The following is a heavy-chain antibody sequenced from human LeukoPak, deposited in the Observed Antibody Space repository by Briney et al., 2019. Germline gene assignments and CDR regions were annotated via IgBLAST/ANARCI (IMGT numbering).Heavy chain of an antibody. CDR3: ARDKGDSDAPSFDY. CDR1: GFIFSDYV. CDR2: SGTGGRT. D-gene: IGHD3-16*01. V-gene: IGHV3-23*01. Sequence: GGSLRLSCAGSGFIFSDYVMSWVRQAPGKGLEWVSASGTGGRTYYADSVKGRFTISRDNSKNTLYLQMNSLRAEDTAVYYCARDKGDSDAPSFDYWGQGTLVTVSS. J-gene: IGHJ4*02.